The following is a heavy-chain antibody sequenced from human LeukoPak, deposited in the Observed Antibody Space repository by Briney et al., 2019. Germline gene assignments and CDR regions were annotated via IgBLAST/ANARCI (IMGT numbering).Heavy chain of an antibody. D-gene: IGHD3-22*01. CDR2: IYYSGST. CDR3: ARHSYYYDSSGYRYDAFDI. V-gene: IGHV4-39*01. Sequence: SETLFLTCTVSGGSISSSSYYWGWIRQPPGTGLEWIGSIYYSGSTYYNPSLKSRVTMSVDTSKNQFSLKLSSVTAADTAVYYCARHSYYYDSSGYRYDAFDIWGQGTMVTVSS. J-gene: IGHJ3*02. CDR1: GGSISSSSYY.